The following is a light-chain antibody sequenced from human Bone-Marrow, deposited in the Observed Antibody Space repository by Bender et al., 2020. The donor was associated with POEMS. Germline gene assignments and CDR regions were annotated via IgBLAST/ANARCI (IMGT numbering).Light chain of an antibody. Sequence: QSVLTQPPSASGTPGQRVTISCSGGSSNIGAHAVNWYQHLPGTAPKLLIYSSHRRPSEVPDRCSGSRSGTSASLAISGLQSGDEADYYCAVWDDSLNGWVFGGGTKLTVL. V-gene: IGLV1-44*01. J-gene: IGLJ3*02. CDR2: SSH. CDR1: SSNIGAHA. CDR3: AVWDDSLNGWV.